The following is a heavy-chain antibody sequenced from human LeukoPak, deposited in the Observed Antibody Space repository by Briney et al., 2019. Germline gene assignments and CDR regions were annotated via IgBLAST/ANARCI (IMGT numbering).Heavy chain of an antibody. J-gene: IGHJ3*02. D-gene: IGHD3-9*01. CDR1: GFTFSSYG. Sequence: GGSLRLSCAASGFTFSSYGMHWVRQAPGKXXXXXXXXXXDGSNKYYADSVKGRFTISRDNSKNTLYLQMNSLRAEDTAVYYCAKDGYDILTGYHDAFDIRGQGTMVTVSS. CDR3: AKDGYDILTGYHDAFDI. V-gene: IGHV3-30*02. CDR2: XXXDGSNK.